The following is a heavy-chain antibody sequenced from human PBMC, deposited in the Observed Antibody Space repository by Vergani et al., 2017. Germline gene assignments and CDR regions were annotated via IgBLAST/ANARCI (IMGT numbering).Heavy chain of an antibody. V-gene: IGHV3-74*01. CDR1: GFTFSSYC. D-gene: IGHD5-12*01. CDR2: INSDGSTT. Sequence: EVQLVESGGGLVQPGGSLRLSCAASGFTFSSYCMHWVRQAPGKGLEWVSRINSDGSTTNYADSVKGRFTISRDNAKNTLYLQMNSLRAEDTAVYYCAIDRGYDGMESFDYWGQRTLVTVAS. J-gene: IGHJ4*02. CDR3: AIDRGYDGMESFDY.